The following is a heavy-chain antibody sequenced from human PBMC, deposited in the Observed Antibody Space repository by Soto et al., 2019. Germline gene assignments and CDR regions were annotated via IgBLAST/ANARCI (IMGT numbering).Heavy chain of an antibody. CDR3: ARVGGYYDILTGPFDA. CDR1: GFTFSSYA. CDR2: ISYDGNNE. V-gene: IGHV3-30-3*01. Sequence: GGSLRVSCAASGFTFSSYAMRWVRQAPGKGLEWVALISYDGNNEYYADSVTGRFTISRDNSKNTLYLQMNSLRAEDTALYYCARVGGYYDILTGPFDAWGQGTLVTVSS. J-gene: IGHJ4*02. D-gene: IGHD3-9*01.